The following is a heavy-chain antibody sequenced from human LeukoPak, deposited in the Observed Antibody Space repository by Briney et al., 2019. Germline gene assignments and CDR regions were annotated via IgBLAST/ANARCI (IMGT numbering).Heavy chain of an antibody. J-gene: IGHJ4*02. CDR2: INHSGST. V-gene: IGHV4-34*01. Sequence: SETLSLTCAVYGGSFSGYYWSWIRRPPGEGLEWIGEINHSGSTNYNPSLKSRVTLSVDTSKNQFSLNLRSVTAADTAIYYCARLVSQTEPRFDSWGQGTLVTVSS. CDR1: GGSFSGYY. D-gene: IGHD6-13*01. CDR3: ARLVSQTEPRFDS.